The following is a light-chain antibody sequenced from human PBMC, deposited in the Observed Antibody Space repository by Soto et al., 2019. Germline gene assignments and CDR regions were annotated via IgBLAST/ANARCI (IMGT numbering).Light chain of an antibody. CDR1: SSDVGDYSY. Sequence: QSALTQPASVSGSPGQSITISCTGTSSDVGDYSYVSWYQQHPGKAPKLMIYEVSHRLSGVSNRFSGSKSGYTASLTISGLQDEDEADYYCSSYISNSIVVFGGGTKVTVL. CDR2: EVS. CDR3: SSYISNSIVV. V-gene: IGLV2-14*01. J-gene: IGLJ2*01.